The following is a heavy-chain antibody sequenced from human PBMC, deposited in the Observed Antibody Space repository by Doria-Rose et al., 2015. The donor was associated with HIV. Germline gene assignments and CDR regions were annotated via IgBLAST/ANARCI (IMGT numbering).Heavy chain of an antibody. CDR2: ISWDSGAK. D-gene: IGHD3-3*01. V-gene: IGHV3-9*01. Sequence: VQLVQSGGGLAQPGRSLRLSCVSSGSSFESYAMHWVRLAPGKGLEWVAGISWDSGAKGNADSVEGRFTISRDNAKKSVYLEMRSLRPEDTAFYYCAEAPIIGPKYYFYMDVWGKGASVTVSS. CDR1: GSSFESYA. J-gene: IGHJ6*03. CDR3: AEAPIIGPKYYFYMDV.